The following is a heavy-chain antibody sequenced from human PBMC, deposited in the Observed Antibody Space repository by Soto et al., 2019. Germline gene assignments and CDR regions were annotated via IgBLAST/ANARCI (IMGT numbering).Heavy chain of an antibody. D-gene: IGHD2-8*01. J-gene: IGHJ6*02. CDR2: IYRTGST. CDR1: GGSFTSNNW. V-gene: IGHV4-4*02. Sequence: SETLSLTCAVSGGSFTSNNWWTWVRQPPGQGLEWIGEIYRTGSTNYNPSLKSRVTISLDKSENQFSLKVTSLTAADTAVYYCAKEVYGRDYYYYGMDVWGQGTTVTVSS. CDR3: AKEVYGRDYYYYGMDV.